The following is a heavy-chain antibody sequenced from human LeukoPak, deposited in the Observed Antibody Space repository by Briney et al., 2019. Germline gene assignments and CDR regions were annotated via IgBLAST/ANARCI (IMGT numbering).Heavy chain of an antibody. Sequence: SVKVSCKASGGTFSSYAISWVRQAPGQGLEWMGGIIPIFGTANYAQRFQGRVTITADESTSTAYMELSSLRSEDTAVYYCARGYYYDSSGYYDIDYWGQGTLVTASS. CDR1: GGTFSSYA. V-gene: IGHV1-69*13. CDR3: ARGYYYDSSGYYDIDY. D-gene: IGHD3-22*01. CDR2: IIPIFGTA. J-gene: IGHJ4*02.